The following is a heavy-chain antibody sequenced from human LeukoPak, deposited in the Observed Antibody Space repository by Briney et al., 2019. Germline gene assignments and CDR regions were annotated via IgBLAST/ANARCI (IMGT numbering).Heavy chain of an antibody. D-gene: IGHD6-13*01. CDR1: GFTFSNAW. Sequence: GGSLRLSCAASGFTFSNAWMSWVRQAPGKGLEWVGRIKSKTDAGTTDYAAPVKGRFTISRDDSKNTLYLEMNSLKIEDTAVYHSTTERWDTSRHLYYFDYWGQGALVTVS. J-gene: IGHJ4*02. CDR2: IKSKTDAGTT. V-gene: IGHV3-15*01. CDR3: TTERWDTSRHLYYFDY.